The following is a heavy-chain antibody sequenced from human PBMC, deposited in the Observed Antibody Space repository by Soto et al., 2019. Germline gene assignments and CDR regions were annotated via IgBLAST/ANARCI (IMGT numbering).Heavy chain of an antibody. CDR3: AHTRGGVKLRYFDWSLESLPTIVYYFDY. Sequence: ESGPTLVNPTQTLTLTCTFSGFSLSTSGVGVGWIRQPPGKALEWLALIYWDDDKRYSPSLKSRLTITKDTSKNQVVLTMTNMDPVDTATYYCAHTRGGVKLRYFDWSLESLPTIVYYFDYWGQGTLVTVSS. J-gene: IGHJ4*02. D-gene: IGHD3-9*01. CDR1: GFSLSTSGVG. V-gene: IGHV2-5*02. CDR2: IYWDDDK.